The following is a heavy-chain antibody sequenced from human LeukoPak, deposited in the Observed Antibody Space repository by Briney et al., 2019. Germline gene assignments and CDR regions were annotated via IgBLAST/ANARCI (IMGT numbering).Heavy chain of an antibody. J-gene: IGHJ4*02. CDR1: GGSINNYY. Sequence: PSETLSLTCTVSGGSINNYYWSWIRQPPGKGLEWIGHISYSGNTNYNSSLRSRVTISVDTSNNQFSLRLSSVTAADTAVYYCTRRGRDYWGQGTLVTVSS. D-gene: IGHD3-16*01. CDR2: ISYSGNT. V-gene: IGHV4-59*01. CDR3: TRRGRDY.